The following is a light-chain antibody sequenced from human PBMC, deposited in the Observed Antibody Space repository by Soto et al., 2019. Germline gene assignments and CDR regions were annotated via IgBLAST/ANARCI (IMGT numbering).Light chain of an antibody. Sequence: EIVLTQSPGTLSLSTGERATLSCRASQSVSSSLAWYQQKPGQAPRLLIHGASSRATGIPDRFSGSGSGTDFTLTISRLEPEDFAVYYCQQYGSSPPLTFGGGTKV. V-gene: IGKV3-20*01. CDR3: QQYGSSPPLT. CDR1: QSVSSS. CDR2: GAS. J-gene: IGKJ4*01.